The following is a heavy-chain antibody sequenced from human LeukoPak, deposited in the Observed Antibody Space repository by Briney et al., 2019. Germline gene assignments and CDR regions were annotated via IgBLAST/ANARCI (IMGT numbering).Heavy chain of an antibody. CDR3: VKDIRRGDNYGYDQFAY. V-gene: IGHV3-30*02. Sequence: GGSLRLSCAASGFTFSSYDMTWVRQAPGKGLEWVAFIQFDGANKYYADSVKGRFTISRDNSKNMLYLQMNSLRADDTSLYYCVKDIRRGDNYGYDQFAYWGQGTLVTVSS. CDR2: IQFDGANK. CDR1: GFTFSSYD. D-gene: IGHD5-18*01. J-gene: IGHJ4*02.